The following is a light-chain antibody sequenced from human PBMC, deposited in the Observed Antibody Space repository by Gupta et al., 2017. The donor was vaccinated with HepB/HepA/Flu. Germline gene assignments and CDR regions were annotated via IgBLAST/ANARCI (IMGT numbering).Light chain of an antibody. CDR2: HDS. V-gene: IGLV3-1*01. CDR3: QAWDSSTHVA. Sequence: YELTPPTSVIVSTGQTASVTCFGDKLGDKYACWYQQKPGQSPVVVIYHDSKRPSGIPERFSGSNSGNTATLTISGNQARDEADYYCQAWDSSTHVAFGGGTKLTVL. CDR1: KLGDKY. J-gene: IGLJ2*01.